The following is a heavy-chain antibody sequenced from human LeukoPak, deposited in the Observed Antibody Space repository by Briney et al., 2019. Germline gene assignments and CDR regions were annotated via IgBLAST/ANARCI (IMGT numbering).Heavy chain of an antibody. CDR1: GFTFSSYG. V-gene: IGHV3-30*18. CDR3: AKDTAGYTYGFGYFDY. D-gene: IGHD5-18*01. Sequence: PGRSLRLSCAASGFTFSSYGMYWVRQAPGKGLEWVAVLSYDGSKKYYADSVKGRFTVSRDNSKNTLYLQMNSLRAEDTAVYYCAKDTAGYTYGFGYFDYWGQGTLVTVSS. J-gene: IGHJ4*02. CDR2: LSYDGSKK.